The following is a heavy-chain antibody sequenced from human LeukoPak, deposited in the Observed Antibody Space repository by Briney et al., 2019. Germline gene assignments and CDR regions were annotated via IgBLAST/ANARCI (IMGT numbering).Heavy chain of an antibody. V-gene: IGHV1-18*01. J-gene: IGHJ5*02. CDR1: GYTFTSYG. CDR2: ISAYNGNT. CDR3: ARELAVAVNWFGP. Sequence: GASVKVSCKASGYTFTSYGISWVRQAPGQGLEWMGWISAYNGNTNYAQKLQGRVTITADESTSTAYMELSSLRSEDTAVYYCARELAVAVNWFGPWGQGTLVTVSS. D-gene: IGHD6-19*01.